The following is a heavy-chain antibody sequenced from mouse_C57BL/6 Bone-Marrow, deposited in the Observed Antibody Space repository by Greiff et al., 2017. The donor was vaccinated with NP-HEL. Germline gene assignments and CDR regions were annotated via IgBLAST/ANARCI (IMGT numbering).Heavy chain of an antibody. CDR3: ARKGDYGGAHWYFDV. Sequence: EVQLQQSGPELVKPGASVKISCKASGYSFTGYYMNWVKQSPEKSLEWIGEINPSTGGTTYNQKFKAKATLTVDKSSSTAYMQLKSLTSEDSAVYYCARKGDYGGAHWYFDVWGTGTTVTVSS. D-gene: IGHD2-4*01. V-gene: IGHV1-42*01. CDR1: GYSFTGYY. CDR2: INPSTGGT. J-gene: IGHJ1*03.